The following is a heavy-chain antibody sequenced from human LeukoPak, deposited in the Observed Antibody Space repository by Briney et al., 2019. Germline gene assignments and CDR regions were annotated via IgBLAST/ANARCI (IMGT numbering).Heavy chain of an antibody. Sequence: GESLKISCKGSGYSFTSYWIGWVRQMPGKGLKWMGIIYPGDSDTRYSPSFQGQVTISADKSISTAYLQWSSLKASDTAMYYCARQSIDYGDYPSPFDYWGQGTLVTVSS. CDR1: GYSFTSYW. D-gene: IGHD4-17*01. CDR3: ARQSIDYGDYPSPFDY. CDR2: IYPGDSDT. V-gene: IGHV5-51*01. J-gene: IGHJ4*02.